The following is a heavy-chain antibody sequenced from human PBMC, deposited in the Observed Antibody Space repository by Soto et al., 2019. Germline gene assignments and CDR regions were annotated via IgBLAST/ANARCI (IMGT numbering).Heavy chain of an antibody. CDR2: ISGSGGST. CDR1: GFTFSSYA. V-gene: IGHV3-23*01. D-gene: IGHD2-15*01. J-gene: IGHJ6*03. CDR3: AKRPLYCSGGSCYYYYYMDV. Sequence: GGSLRLSCAASGFTFSSYAMSWVRQAPGKGLEWVSAISGSGGSTYYADSVKGRFTISRDNSKNTLYLQMHSLRAEDTAVYYCAKRPLYCSGGSCYYYYYMDVWGKGTTVTVSS.